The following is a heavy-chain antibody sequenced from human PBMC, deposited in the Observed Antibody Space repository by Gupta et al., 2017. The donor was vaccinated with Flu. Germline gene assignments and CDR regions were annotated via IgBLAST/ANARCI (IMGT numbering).Heavy chain of an antibody. Sequence: QVHLVQSGAEVKKPGSSVKVSCKPSGGTFNNYSINWVRQAPGQGLEWMGGIVPNLGTANYAQRFQGRVMITADKSTSTVYMEVSSLRSEDTAVYYCARIMAAAGRNWFDPWGQGTLVTVSS. V-gene: IGHV1-69*06. CDR2: IVPNLGTA. CDR1: GGTFNNYS. CDR3: ARIMAAAGRNWFDP. J-gene: IGHJ5*02. D-gene: IGHD1-26*01.